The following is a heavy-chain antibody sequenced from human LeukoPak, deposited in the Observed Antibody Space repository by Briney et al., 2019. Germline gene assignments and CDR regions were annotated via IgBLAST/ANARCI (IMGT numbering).Heavy chain of an antibody. CDR3: ARDQEGFDY. CDR2: INPSGGST. V-gene: IGHV1-46*01. CDR1: GYTFTSYY. J-gene: IGHJ4*02. Sequence: ASVKVSCKASGYTFTSYYMHWVRQAPGQGLEWMGIINPSGGSTSYAQKFQGRVTVTRDTSTSTVHMELSGLRSEDTAVYYCARDQEGFDYWGQGTLVTVSS.